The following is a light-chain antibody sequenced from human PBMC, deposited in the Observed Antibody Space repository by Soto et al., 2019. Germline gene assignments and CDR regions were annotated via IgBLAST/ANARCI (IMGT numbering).Light chain of an antibody. J-gene: IGKJ1*01. V-gene: IGKV3-20*01. Sequence: EIVLTQSPVTLSLSPGERATPSCRASQSVASRNLAWYQQKSGQAPRLLIYGASSRAIHTPDRFSGSGSGTDFTLTISGLEPEDFAVYYCQHFGNSFWTFGQGTKVDIK. CDR1: QSVASRN. CDR3: QHFGNSFWT. CDR2: GAS.